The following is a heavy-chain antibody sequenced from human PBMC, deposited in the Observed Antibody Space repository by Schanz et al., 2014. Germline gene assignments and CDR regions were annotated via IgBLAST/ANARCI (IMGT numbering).Heavy chain of an antibody. CDR2: MNPNSGNP. V-gene: IGHV1-8*01. CDR1: GYTFTSYD. CDR3: ARGRGFYDY. D-gene: IGHD3-10*01. J-gene: IGHJ4*02. Sequence: QVQLIQSGAEVKKPGASVKVSCTASGYTFTSYDINWVRQAPGQGLEWLGWMNPNSGNPGFAQKLQGRVTMTADTSTTTAYMELSGLRSEDTAVHYCARGRGFYDYWGQGTLVTVSS.